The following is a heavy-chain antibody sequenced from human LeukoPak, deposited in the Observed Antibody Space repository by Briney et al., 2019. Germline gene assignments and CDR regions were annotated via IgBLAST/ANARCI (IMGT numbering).Heavy chain of an antibody. V-gene: IGHV3-30*03. J-gene: IGHJ4*02. CDR3: STVTDDY. Sequence: GGSLRLSCAASGFTFSSYGMHWVRQAPGKGLEWVAVISYDGSNKYYADSVKGRFTISRDNSKNTLYLQMNSLRAEDTAVYYCSTVTDDYWGQGTLVTVSS. CDR1: GFTFSSYG. CDR2: ISYDGSNK. D-gene: IGHD1-20*01.